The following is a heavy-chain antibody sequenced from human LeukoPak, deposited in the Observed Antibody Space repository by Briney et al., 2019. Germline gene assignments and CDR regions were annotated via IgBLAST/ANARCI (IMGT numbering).Heavy chain of an antibody. Sequence: SVKVSCKASGCTFSSYAISWVRQAPGQGLEWMGGIIPIFGTANYAQKFQGRVTITADESTSTAYMELSSLRSQDTAVYYCARASLEYYYGSGSRGVFDPWGQGTLVTVSS. J-gene: IGHJ5*02. CDR3: ARASLEYYYGSGSRGVFDP. V-gene: IGHV1-69*01. CDR1: GCTFSSYA. D-gene: IGHD3-10*01. CDR2: IIPIFGTA.